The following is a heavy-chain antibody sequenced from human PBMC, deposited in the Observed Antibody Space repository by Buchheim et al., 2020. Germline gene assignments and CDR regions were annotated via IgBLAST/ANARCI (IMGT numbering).Heavy chain of an antibody. CDR3: AKRALVHLTSDY. Sequence: EVQIVESGGGLVQPGGSLRVSCAASGFTFSSHVMSWVRQAPGKGLEWVSTLSPGGGGVYYADSVKGRFTSSRDNSRNTLFLQMNSLGVEDTAIYYRAKRALVHLTSDYWGQGTL. J-gene: IGHJ4*02. D-gene: IGHD4/OR15-4a*01. V-gene: IGHV3-23*04. CDR1: GFTFSSHV. CDR2: LSPGGGGV.